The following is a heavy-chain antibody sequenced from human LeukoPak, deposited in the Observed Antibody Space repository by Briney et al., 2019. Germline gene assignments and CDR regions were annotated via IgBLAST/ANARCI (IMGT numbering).Heavy chain of an antibody. V-gene: IGHV4-31*03. CDR1: GGSISSDGYY. J-gene: IGHJ4*02. CDR2: MFYSGST. Sequence: SETLSLTCTVSGGSISSDGYYWSWVRQPPGKGLEWIGHMFYSGSTYYSPSLMSRITISVDTSKNQFSLKLSSVTAADTAVYYCARFYFSDSSGHYYFDYWGQGTLVTVSS. CDR3: ARFYFSDSSGHYYFDY. D-gene: IGHD3-22*01.